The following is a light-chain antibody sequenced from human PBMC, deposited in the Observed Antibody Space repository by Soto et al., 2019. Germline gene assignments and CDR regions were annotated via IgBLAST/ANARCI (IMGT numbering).Light chain of an antibody. V-gene: IGKV1-39*01. CDR1: QNINTY. Sequence: DIQITQSPYSLSAAVGDRVTIACLARQNINTYLDWYQQKPGKAPKLLILDAASLQSGVPSRFSGAGSRTDFTRTISSLQPEDFATYYCQQTSSAPFTFGPGTKVYIK. CDR3: QQTSSAPFT. J-gene: IGKJ3*01. CDR2: DAA.